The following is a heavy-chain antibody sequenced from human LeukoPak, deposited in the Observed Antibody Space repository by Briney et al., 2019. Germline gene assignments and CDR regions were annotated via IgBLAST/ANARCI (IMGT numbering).Heavy chain of an antibody. D-gene: IGHD4-23*01. Sequence: SETLSLTCAVYGGSFSGYYWSWIRQPPGKGLEWIGEINHSGSTNYNPSLKSRVTISVDTSKNQFSLKLSSVTAADTAVYYCARQGYVTTVVSYYYFDYWGQGTLVTVSS. CDR1: GGSFSGYY. CDR2: INHSGST. V-gene: IGHV4-34*01. J-gene: IGHJ4*02. CDR3: ARQGYVTTVVSYYYFDY.